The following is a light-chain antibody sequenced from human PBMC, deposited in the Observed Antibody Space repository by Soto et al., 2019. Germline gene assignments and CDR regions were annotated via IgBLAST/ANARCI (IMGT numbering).Light chain of an antibody. V-gene: IGKV1-9*01. Sequence: DSQLTQSPSFLSASVGDRVTITCRASQGISSYLAWYQQKPGKAPKLLIYAASTLQSGVPSRFSGSGSGTEFTLTISSLQPEDFATYYCQQLNSYPLFGPGTKVDIK. CDR1: QGISSY. J-gene: IGKJ3*01. CDR3: QQLNSYPL. CDR2: AAS.